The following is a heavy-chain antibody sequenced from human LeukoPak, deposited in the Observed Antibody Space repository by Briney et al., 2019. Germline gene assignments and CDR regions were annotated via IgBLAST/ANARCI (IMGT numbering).Heavy chain of an antibody. J-gene: IGHJ6*03. CDR3: ARSSGYYDSSGYYSYYYYYMDV. Sequence: ASVKVSCKASGYTFASYDITWVRQATGQGLEWMGWMNPNSGNTGYAQKFQGRVTMTRNTSISTAYMELSSLRSEDTAVYYCARSSGYYDSSGYYSYYYYYMDVWGKGTTVTVSS. CDR2: MNPNSGNT. CDR1: GYTFASYD. D-gene: IGHD3-22*01. V-gene: IGHV1-8*01.